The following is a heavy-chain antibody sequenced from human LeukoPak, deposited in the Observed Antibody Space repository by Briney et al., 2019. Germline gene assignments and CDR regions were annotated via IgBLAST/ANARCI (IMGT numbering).Heavy chain of an antibody. CDR2: VSCFNGDT. CDR3: ARDPTNTSGRYAYFDF. D-gene: IGHD6-19*01. CDR1: GYTFNHHG. J-gene: IGHJ4*02. V-gene: IGHV1-18*01. Sequence: ASVKVSRKASGYTFNHHGISWVRQAPGQGLEWIGWVSCFNGDTHYAQKFQGRVTMTRDTSTTTAYMELRSLRSDDTALYYCARDPTNTSGRYAYFDFWGQGTLVTVSS.